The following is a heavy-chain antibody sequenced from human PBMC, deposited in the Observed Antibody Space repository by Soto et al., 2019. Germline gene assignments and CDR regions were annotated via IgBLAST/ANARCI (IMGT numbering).Heavy chain of an antibody. CDR3: ARAVVVAARFDY. CDR1: GFTFSSYA. D-gene: IGHD2-15*01. J-gene: IGHJ4*02. Sequence: QVPLVESGGGVVQPGRSLRLSCAASGFTFSSYAMHWVRQAPGKGLEWVAVISYDGSNKYYADSVKGRFTISRDNSKNTLYLQMNSLRAEDTAVYYCARAVVVAARFDYWGQGTLVTVSS. CDR2: ISYDGSNK. V-gene: IGHV3-30-3*01.